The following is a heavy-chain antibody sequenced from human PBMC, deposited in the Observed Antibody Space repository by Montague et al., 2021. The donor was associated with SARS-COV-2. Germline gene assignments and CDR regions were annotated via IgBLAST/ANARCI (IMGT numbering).Heavy chain of an antibody. CDR2: IYTSGST. V-gene: IGHV4-61*02. CDR1: GGSISSGSYY. CDR3: ARESLHLTGYYNDYFDY. J-gene: IGHJ4*02. D-gene: IGHD3-9*01. Sequence: TLSLTCTVSGGSISSGSYYWNWIRPPAGKGLEWIGRIYTSGSTNYNPSLKSRVTISVDTSKNQFSLKLSSVTAADTAVYYCARESLHLTGYYNDYFDYGGQGTLVTVSS.